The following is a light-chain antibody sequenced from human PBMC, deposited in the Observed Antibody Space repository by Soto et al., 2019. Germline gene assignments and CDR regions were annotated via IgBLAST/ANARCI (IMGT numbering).Light chain of an antibody. V-gene: IGLV4-69*01. CDR3: QTWGTGILV. Sequence: QPVLTQSPSASASVRASVKLTCTLSSGQCSYASAWHQQQPEKGPRYLMKLNSDGSHSKGAGIPDRFSGSSSGAERYLTISSLQSEDEADYYCQTWGTGILVFGGGTQLTVL. J-gene: IGLJ2*01. CDR2: LNSDGSH. CDR1: SGQCSYA.